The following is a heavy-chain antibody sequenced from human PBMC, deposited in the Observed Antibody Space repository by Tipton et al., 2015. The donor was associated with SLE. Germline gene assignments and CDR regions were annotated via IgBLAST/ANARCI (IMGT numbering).Heavy chain of an antibody. CDR2: INHSGST. CDR3: ARPGYGSSWYYFDY. CDR1: GGSFSGYY. D-gene: IGHD6-13*01. Sequence: TLSLTCAVYGGSFSGYYWSWIRQPPGKGLEWIGEINHSGSTNYNPSLKSRVTISVDTSKNQFSLKLSSVTAADTAVYYCARPGYGSSWYYFDYWGQGTLVPVSS. J-gene: IGHJ4*02. V-gene: IGHV4-34*01.